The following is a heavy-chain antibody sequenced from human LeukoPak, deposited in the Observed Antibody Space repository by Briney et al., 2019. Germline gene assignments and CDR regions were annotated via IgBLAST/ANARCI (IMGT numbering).Heavy chain of an antibody. CDR3: ARGGGLDV. CDR1: GFTFSSYW. D-gene: IGHD3-16*01. Sequence: GGSLRLSCAASGFTFSSYWMAWVRQAPGKGLEWVANIKHDGSEKYYMDSVKGRFTISRDNAKNSLYLQMSNLRAEDTAVYFCARGGGLDVWGQGATVTVSS. V-gene: IGHV3-7*03. J-gene: IGHJ6*02. CDR2: IKHDGSEK.